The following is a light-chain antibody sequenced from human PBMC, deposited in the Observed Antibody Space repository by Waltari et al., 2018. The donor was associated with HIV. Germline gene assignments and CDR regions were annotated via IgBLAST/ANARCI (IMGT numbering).Light chain of an antibody. J-gene: IGLJ3*02. CDR3: ATWDDSLNGWV. V-gene: IGLV1-44*01. CDR2: SND. CDR1: SSNIGSNT. Sequence: QSVLTQPPSASGTPAQRVTISCSGSSSNIGSNTVSWYHQVPGTAPKVLIYSNDDRPSGVPDRFSGSKSGTSASLAISGLQSEDEADYYCATWDDSLNGWVFGGGTKVTVL.